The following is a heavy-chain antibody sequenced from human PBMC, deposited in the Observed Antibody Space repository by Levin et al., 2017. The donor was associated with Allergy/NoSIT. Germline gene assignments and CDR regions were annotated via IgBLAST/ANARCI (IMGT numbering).Heavy chain of an antibody. D-gene: IGHD6-19*01. J-gene: IGHJ5*01. Sequence: GGSLRLSCVASGFSFSTYAMSWVRQAPGKGLEWVSAISPSGGDTYYADSVKGRFTISRDSPKNTLYLQMTSLSVEAMAIYYCAKGYGSGQYFPDFFDFWGQGTLVTVSS. V-gene: IGHV3-23*01. CDR1: GFSFSTYA. CDR2: ISPSGGDT. CDR3: AKGYGSGQYFPDFFDF.